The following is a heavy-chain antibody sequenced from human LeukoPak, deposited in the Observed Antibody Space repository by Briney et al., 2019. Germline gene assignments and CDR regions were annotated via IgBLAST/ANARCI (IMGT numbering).Heavy chain of an antibody. D-gene: IGHD3-22*01. CDR1: GGSISSYY. V-gene: IGHV4-59*01. J-gene: IGHJ3*02. Sequence: SETLSLTCTVSGGSISSYYWSWIRQPPGKGLEWIGYIYYSGSTNYDPSLKSRVTISVDTPKNQFSLKLSSVTAVDTAVYYCSNTNYDPSLKSRVTISVDTPNQQILLKLSSVSRGLLCLFHTRPVPYVRGVCYSGAFDIWGQGTMVTVSS. CDR3: SNTNYDPSLKSRVTISVDTPNQQILLKLSSVSRGLLCLFHTRPVPYVRGVCYSGAFDI. CDR2: IYYSGST.